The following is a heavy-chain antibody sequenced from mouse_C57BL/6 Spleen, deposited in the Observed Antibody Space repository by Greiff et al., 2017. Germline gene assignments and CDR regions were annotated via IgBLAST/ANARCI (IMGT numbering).Heavy chain of an antibody. Sequence: AGGLVQPKGSLKLSCAASGFSFNTYAMNWVRQAPGKGLEWVARIRSKSNNYATYYADSVKDRFTISRDDSESMLYLQMNNLKTEDTAMYYCVRRGGDYWGQGTTLTVSS. CDR3: VRRGGDY. V-gene: IGHV10-1*01. CDR2: IRSKSNNYAT. J-gene: IGHJ2*01. CDR1: GFSFNTYA.